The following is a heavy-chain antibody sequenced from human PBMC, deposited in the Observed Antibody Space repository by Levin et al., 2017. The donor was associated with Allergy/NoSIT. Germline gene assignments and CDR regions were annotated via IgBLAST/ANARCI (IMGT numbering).Heavy chain of an antibody. V-gene: IGHV1-69*04. CDR2: IIPSLGTV. D-gene: IGHD3-10*01. CDR1: GGTFSIYG. Sequence: SVKVSCKASGGTFSIYGITWVRQVPGQGLECMGRIIPSLGTVNYAPTFQDRVTITADTSTSTVYMELSSLRSDDTAVYYCARTSGVGSYYFDKWGQGTLVTVSS. J-gene: IGHJ4*02. CDR3: ARTSGVGSYYFDK.